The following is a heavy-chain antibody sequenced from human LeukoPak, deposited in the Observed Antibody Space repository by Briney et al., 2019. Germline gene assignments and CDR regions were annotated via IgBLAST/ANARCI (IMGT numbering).Heavy chain of an antibody. CDR2: ISAYNGNT. D-gene: IGHD3-3*01. V-gene: IGHV1-18*01. J-gene: IGHJ6*03. CDR1: GYTFTSYG. CDR3: ARVATVETYDFWSGLYYYYMDV. Sequence: GASVKVSCKASGYTFTSYGISWVRQAPGQGLEWMGWISAYNGNTNYAQKLQGRVTMTTDTSTSTAYMELRSLRSDDTAVYYCARVATVETYDFWSGLYYYYMDVWGQGTMVTVSS.